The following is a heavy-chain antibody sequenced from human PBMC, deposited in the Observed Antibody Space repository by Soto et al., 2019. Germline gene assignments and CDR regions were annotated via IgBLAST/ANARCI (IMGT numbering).Heavy chain of an antibody. J-gene: IGHJ6*02. V-gene: IGHV3-9*01. CDR3: AKAHYGSSIYVMDA. CDR1: GFSFEDYA. D-gene: IGHD3-10*01. CDR2: IAWNSDII. Sequence: EVQLVESGGGLVQPGRSLRLSCAASGFSFEDYAMHWVRQAPGKGLEWVSGIAWNSDIIGYADSVKGRFTISRDNGKNSLYLQMNSVRPEDTALYYCAKAHYGSSIYVMDAGGQGTTVTVSS.